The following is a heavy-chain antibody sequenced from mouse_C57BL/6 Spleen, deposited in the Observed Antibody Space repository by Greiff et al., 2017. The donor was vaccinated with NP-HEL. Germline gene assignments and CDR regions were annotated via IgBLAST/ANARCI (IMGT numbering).Heavy chain of an antibody. V-gene: IGHV5-9*01. Sequence: EVHLVESGGGLVKPGGSLKLSCAASGFTFSSYTMSWVRQTPEQRLEWVATISGGGGNTYYPDSVKGRFTISRDNAKNTLYLQMSRLRSEDTALYYCAMTYSGYYENYYAMDYWGQGTSVTVSS. D-gene: IGHD2-3*01. CDR1: GFTFSSYT. J-gene: IGHJ4*01. CDR2: ISGGGGNT. CDR3: AMTYSGYYENYYAMDY.